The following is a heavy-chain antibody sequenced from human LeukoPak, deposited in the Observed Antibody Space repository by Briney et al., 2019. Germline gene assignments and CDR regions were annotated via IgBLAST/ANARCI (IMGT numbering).Heavy chain of an antibody. CDR3: AREASIAARPGFDY. D-gene: IGHD6-6*01. Sequence: ASVKVSCKASGYTFTGYYMHWVRQAPGQGLEWMGLINPNSGGTNYAQKFQGRVTMTRDTSISTAYMELSRLRSDDTAVYYCAREASIAARPGFDYWGQGTLVTVSS. CDR2: INPNSGGT. V-gene: IGHV1-2*02. J-gene: IGHJ4*02. CDR1: GYTFTGYY.